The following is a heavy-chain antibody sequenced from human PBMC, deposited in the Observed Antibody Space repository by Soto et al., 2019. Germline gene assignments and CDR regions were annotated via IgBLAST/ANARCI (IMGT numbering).Heavy chain of an antibody. CDR2: IIPIFGTA. V-gene: IGHV1-69*06. J-gene: IGHJ4*02. D-gene: IGHD6-19*01. Sequence: QVQLVQSGAEVKKPGSSVKVSCKASGGTFSSYAISWVRQAPGQGLEWMGGIIPIFGTANCAQKFQGRVTITGDKSTSTAYMELSSLRSEDTGVYYCAATDPINSSGRGYYFDYWGQGTLVTVSS. CDR3: AATDPINSSGRGYYFDY. CDR1: GGTFSSYA.